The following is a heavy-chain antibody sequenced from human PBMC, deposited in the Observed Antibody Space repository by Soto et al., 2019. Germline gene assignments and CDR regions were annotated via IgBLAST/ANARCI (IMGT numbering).Heavy chain of an antibody. J-gene: IGHJ3*01. CDR2: TGIGSSTK. CDR1: GFTFRNYG. CDR3: ARSPGGYYID. V-gene: IGHV3-48*01. Sequence: PGGSLRLSCAASGFTFRNYGMNWVRQAPGKGLEWVSYTGIGSSTKYYADSVKGRFTISRDNAKNTVYLQMNSLRAEDTAVYYCARSPGGYYIDWGQGTMVTVSS. D-gene: IGHD3-9*01.